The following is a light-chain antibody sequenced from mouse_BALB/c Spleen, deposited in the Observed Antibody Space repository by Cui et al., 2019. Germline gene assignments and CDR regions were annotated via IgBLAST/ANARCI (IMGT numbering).Light chain of an antibody. CDR3: QHFWGTPFT. J-gene: IGKJ4*01. V-gene: IGKV12-46*01. Sequence: DIQMTQSPASLSVSVGETVTITCRASENIYSNLAWYQQKQGKSPQLLVYAATNLADGVPSRFSGSGSGTQYSLKINSLQSEDFESYYCQHFWGTPFTFGSGTKLEIK. CDR1: ENIYSN. CDR2: AAT.